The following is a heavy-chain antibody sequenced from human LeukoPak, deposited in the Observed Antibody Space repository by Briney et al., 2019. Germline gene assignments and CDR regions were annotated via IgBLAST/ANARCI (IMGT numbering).Heavy chain of an antibody. CDR3: AKDIAKYYYGSGSYYPGDAFDI. Sequence: GRSLRLSCAASGFTFDDYAMHWVRQAPGKGLEWVSGISWNSGSIGYADSVKGRFTISRDNAKNSLYLQMNSLRAEDTALYYCAKDIAKYYYGSGSYYPGDAFDIWGQGTMVTVSS. J-gene: IGHJ3*02. CDR1: GFTFDDYA. V-gene: IGHV3-9*01. CDR2: ISWNSGSI. D-gene: IGHD3-10*01.